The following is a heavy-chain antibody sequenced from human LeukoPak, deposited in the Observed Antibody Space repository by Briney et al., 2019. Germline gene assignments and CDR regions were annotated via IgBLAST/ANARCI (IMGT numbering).Heavy chain of an antibody. Sequence: PSETLSLTCAVYGGSFNGYYWNWIRQPPGKGLEWIGEIDHSGSTNYNPSLKSRVTISVDTSKNQFSLNLRSVTAADTAVYYCARRGGLTVFGVVMEYYFDYWGQGSLVTVSS. CDR1: GGSFNGYY. V-gene: IGHV4-34*01. J-gene: IGHJ4*02. CDR3: ARRGGLTVFGVVMEYYFDY. CDR2: IDHSGST. D-gene: IGHD3-3*01.